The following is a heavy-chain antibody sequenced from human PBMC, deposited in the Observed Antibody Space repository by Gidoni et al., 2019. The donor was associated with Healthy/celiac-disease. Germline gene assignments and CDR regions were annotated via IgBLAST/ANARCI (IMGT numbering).Heavy chain of an antibody. V-gene: IGHV4-34*01. Sequence: QVQLQQWGAGLLKPSETLSLTCAVYGGSFSGYYLSWIRQPPGKGLEWLGEINHSGSTNYNPSLKSRVTISVDTSKNQFSLKLSSVTAADTAVYYCARVYSSGWYAKSYYFDYWGQGTLVTVSS. J-gene: IGHJ4*02. D-gene: IGHD6-19*01. CDR2: INHSGST. CDR1: GGSFSGYY. CDR3: ARVYSSGWYAKSYYFDY.